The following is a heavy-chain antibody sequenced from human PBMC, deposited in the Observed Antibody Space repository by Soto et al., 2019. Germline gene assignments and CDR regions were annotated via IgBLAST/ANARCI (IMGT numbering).Heavy chain of an antibody. CDR3: ARQDTAMARYYYGMDV. CDR1: GYRFTSYW. D-gene: IGHD5-18*01. Sequence: PGESLRISCKGSGYRFTSYWISWVRQMPGKGLEWMGRIDPSDSYTNYSPSFQGHVTISADKSISTAYLQWSSLKASDTAMYYCARQDTAMARYYYGMDVWGQGTTVTV. CDR2: IDPSDSYT. V-gene: IGHV5-10-1*01. J-gene: IGHJ6*02.